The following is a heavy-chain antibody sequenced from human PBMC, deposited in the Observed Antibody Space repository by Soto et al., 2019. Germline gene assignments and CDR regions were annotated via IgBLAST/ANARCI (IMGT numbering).Heavy chain of an antibody. V-gene: IGHV1-3*01. Sequence: ASVKVSCKASGYTFTSYAMHWVRQAPGQRLEWTGWINAGNGNTKYSQKFQGRVTITRDTSASTAYMELSSLRSEDTAVYYCARDLLGWFGDYYYGMDVWGQGTTVTVSS. CDR2: INAGNGNT. CDR3: ARDLLGWFGDYYYGMDV. D-gene: IGHD3-10*01. J-gene: IGHJ6*02. CDR1: GYTFTSYA.